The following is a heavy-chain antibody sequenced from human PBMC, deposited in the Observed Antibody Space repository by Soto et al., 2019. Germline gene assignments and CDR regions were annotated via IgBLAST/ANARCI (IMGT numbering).Heavy chain of an antibody. CDR1: GFTFSDYY. CDR3: ARGMPGPDTLFGLFDY. J-gene: IGHJ4*02. CDR2: ISSSGTTI. V-gene: IGHV3-11*01. Sequence: VGSLRLSCAASGFTFSDYYMSWIRQAPGKGLEWVSYISSSGTTIYYADSVKGRFTVSRDSAKNSLHLQMNSLRDEDTAVYYCARGMPGPDTLFGLFDYWGQGTLVTISS. D-gene: IGHD3-10*02.